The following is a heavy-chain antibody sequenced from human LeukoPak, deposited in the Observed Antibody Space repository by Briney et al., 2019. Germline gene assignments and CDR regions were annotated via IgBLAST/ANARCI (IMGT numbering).Heavy chain of an antibody. V-gene: IGHV3-72*01. D-gene: IGHD3-16*01. CDR1: GFSFSDHF. CDR3: TRAFWGSFDY. Sequence: GGSLRLSCAGSGFSFSDHFMDWVRQAPGKGLEWVGRARNKANSYSTEYAASVKGRFTISRDNAKNSLYLHMNSLQTEDTGVYYCTRAFWGSFDYCGQGSLVTVSS. CDR2: ARNKANSYST. J-gene: IGHJ4*02.